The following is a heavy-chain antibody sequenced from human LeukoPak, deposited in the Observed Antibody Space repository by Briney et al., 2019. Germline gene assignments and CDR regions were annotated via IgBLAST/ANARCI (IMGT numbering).Heavy chain of an antibody. J-gene: IGHJ4*02. CDR3: AKGYCSGGSCYFDY. D-gene: IGHD2-15*01. Sequence: AGGSLRLSCAASGFTFDDYAMHWVRQAPGKGLEWVSGISWNSGSIGYADSVKGRFTISRDNAKNSLYLQMNSLRAEDTALYYCAKGYCSGGSCYFDYWGQGTLVTVSS. CDR1: GFTFDDYA. CDR2: ISWNSGSI. V-gene: IGHV3-9*01.